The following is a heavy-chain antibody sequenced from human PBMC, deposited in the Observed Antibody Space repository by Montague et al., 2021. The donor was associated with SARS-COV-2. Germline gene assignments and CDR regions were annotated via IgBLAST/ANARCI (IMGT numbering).Heavy chain of an antibody. D-gene: IGHD6-13*01. CDR1: GGSISSSNYY. J-gene: IGHJ4*02. CDR2: VYYSGST. Sequence: SETLSLTCTVSGGSISSSNYYWGWIRQPPGKGLEWIGSVYYSGSTYYNPPLKSRVTISVDTSKNQFSRKISSVTAADTAVYFCAGQSASSPFDHWGQGTLVTVSS. V-gene: IGHV4-39*01. CDR3: AGQSASSPFDH.